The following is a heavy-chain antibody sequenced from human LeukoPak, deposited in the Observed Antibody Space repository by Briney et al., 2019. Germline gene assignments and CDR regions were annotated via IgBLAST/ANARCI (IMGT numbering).Heavy chain of an antibody. CDR2: INHSGST. CDR3: ARVYYDSSGSAAGLDY. Sequence: SETLSLTCAVYGGSFSSYYWSWIRQPPGKGLEWIGEINHSGSTNYNPSLKSRVTISVDTSKNQFSLKLSSVTAADTAVYYGARVYYDSSGSAAGLDYWGQGTLVTVSS. D-gene: IGHD3-22*01. V-gene: IGHV4-34*01. CDR1: GGSFSSYY. J-gene: IGHJ4*02.